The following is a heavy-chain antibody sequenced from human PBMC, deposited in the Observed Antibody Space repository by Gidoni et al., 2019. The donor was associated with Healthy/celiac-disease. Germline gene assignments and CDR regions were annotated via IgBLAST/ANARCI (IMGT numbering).Heavy chain of an antibody. CDR2: IYSGGRT. CDR3: ARESLEMATIGGGLDY. V-gene: IGHV3-53*01. CDR1: GFTVSSNY. J-gene: IGHJ4*02. D-gene: IGHD5-12*01. Sequence: EVQLVESGGGLIQPGGSLRLSCAASGFTVSSNYMGWVRQAPGKGLEWVSVIYSGGRTYYADSVKGRFTISRDNSKNTLYLQMNSLRAEDTAVYYCARESLEMATIGGGLDYWGQGTLVTVSS.